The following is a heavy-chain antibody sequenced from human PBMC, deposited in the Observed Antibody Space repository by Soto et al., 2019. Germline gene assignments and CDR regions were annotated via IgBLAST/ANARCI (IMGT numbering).Heavy chain of an antibody. CDR3: ARSRPGLDIVVVPAAPFDY. D-gene: IGHD2-2*03. V-gene: IGHV3-13*01. CDR1: GFTFSSYD. J-gene: IGHJ4*02. CDR2: IGTAGDT. Sequence: PGGSLRLSCAASGFTFSSYDMHWVRQATGKGLEWVSAIGTAGDTYYPGSVKGRFTISRENAKNSLYLQMNSLRAEDTAVYYCARSRPGLDIVVVPAAPFDYWGQGTLVTVSS.